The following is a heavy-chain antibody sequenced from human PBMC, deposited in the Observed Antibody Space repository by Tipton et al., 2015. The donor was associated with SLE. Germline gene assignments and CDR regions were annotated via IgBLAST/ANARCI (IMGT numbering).Heavy chain of an antibody. V-gene: IGHV4-39*01. Sequence: LRLSCTVSGGSISSSSYYWGWIRQPPGKGLEWIGSIYYSGSTYYNPSLKSRVTISVDTSKNQFSLKLSSVTAADTAVYYCARHQQLGAFDIWGQGTMVTVSS. CDR3: ARHQQLGAFDI. J-gene: IGHJ3*02. CDR2: IYYSGST. D-gene: IGHD6-13*01. CDR1: GGSISSSSYY.